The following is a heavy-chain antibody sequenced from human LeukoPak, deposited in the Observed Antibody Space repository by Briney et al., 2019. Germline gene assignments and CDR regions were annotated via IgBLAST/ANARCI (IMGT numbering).Heavy chain of an antibody. CDR3: AREAAYYFDY. Sequence: GGSLRLSCAASGFTFSSYAMSWVRQAPGKGLEWVSYISSSGDTIYYADFVKGRFTISRDNAKNSLYLQMNSLRAEDTAVYYCAREAAYYFDYWGQGTLVTVSS. CDR2: ISSSGDTI. V-gene: IGHV3-48*03. D-gene: IGHD6-25*01. J-gene: IGHJ4*02. CDR1: GFTFSSYA.